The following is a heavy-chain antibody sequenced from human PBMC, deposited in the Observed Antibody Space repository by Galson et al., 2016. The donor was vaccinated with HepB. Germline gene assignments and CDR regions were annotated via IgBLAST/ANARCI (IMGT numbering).Heavy chain of an antibody. Sequence: SLRLSCAASGFTFSHYAMNWVRQAPGKGMDWVSGISGRGGRTYSGNSVKGRFTISSDTSKNTLYLQMNNLRVEDTAVYYCVKEGAWFGGDWFDPWGQGTLVIVAS. D-gene: IGHD3-10*01. CDR3: VKEGAWFGGDWFDP. CDR2: ISGRGGRT. J-gene: IGHJ5*01. V-gene: IGHV3-23*02. CDR1: GFTFSHYA.